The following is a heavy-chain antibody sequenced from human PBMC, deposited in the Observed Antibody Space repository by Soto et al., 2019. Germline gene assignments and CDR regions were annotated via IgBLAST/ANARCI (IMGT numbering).Heavy chain of an antibody. CDR3: AKLQPPGWIDA. CDR2: LYNSGST. Sequence: QVRLQESGPGRVKPSETLSLTCSVSGDSVTRANAYWIWLRQAPGKGLEWIGYLYNSGSTNYKPSLRSRVSLSLDTSKNQFSVNLTSVTTADSAIYYCAKLQPPGWIDAWGHGTLVAVS. CDR1: GDSVTRANAY. V-gene: IGHV4-61*01. D-gene: IGHD4-4*01. J-gene: IGHJ5*01.